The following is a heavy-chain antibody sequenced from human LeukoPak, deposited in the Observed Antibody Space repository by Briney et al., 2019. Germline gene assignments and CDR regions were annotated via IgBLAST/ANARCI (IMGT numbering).Heavy chain of an antibody. CDR3: ARSLYNWNHGRVDAFDI. V-gene: IGHV3-74*01. D-gene: IGHD1-14*01. CDR2: INSDGSST. CDR1: GFTCSSYW. Sequence: PGGSLRLSCAASGFTCSSYWMHWVRQAPGKGLVWVSRINSDGSSTSYADSVKGRFTISRDNAKNTLYLQMNSLRAEDTAVYYCARSLYNWNHGRVDAFDIWGQGTMVTVSS. J-gene: IGHJ3*02.